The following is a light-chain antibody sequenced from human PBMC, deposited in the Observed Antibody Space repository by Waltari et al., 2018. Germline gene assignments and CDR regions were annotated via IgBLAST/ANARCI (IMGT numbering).Light chain of an antibody. V-gene: IGLV2-14*01. Sequence: QSALTQPASVSGSPGQSIPISCPGTSSDVGGYNYVSWYQQHPGKAPKLMIYDVSKRPSGVSNRFSGSKSGNTASLTISGLQAEDEADYYCSSYTSSSTFVFGGGTKLTVL. CDR3: SSYTSSSTFV. J-gene: IGLJ2*01. CDR1: SSDVGGYNY. CDR2: DVS.